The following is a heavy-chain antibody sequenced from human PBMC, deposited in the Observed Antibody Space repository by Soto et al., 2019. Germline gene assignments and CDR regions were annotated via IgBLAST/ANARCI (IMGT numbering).Heavy chain of an antibody. CDR3: ARVRVYCSSASCYFPQTFDP. CDR2: ISHSGST. D-gene: IGHD2-2*01. V-gene: IGHV4-34*01. Sequence: PETLSLTCSIYIGSFSGYYWSWIRQPPGKGLEWIGEISHSGSTNYSPSLKSRVTISVDRSKKQFSLNLSSVTAADTAVYYCARVRVYCSSASCYFPQTFDPWGQGTLVTVS. J-gene: IGHJ5*02. CDR1: IGSFSGYY.